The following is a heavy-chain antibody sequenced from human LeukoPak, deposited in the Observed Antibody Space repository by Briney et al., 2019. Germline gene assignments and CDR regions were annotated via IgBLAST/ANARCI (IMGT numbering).Heavy chain of an antibody. J-gene: IGHJ4*02. Sequence: GGSLRLSCAASGFIFSNYAMYWVRQAPGKRLEWVSAISGRSDNTYYADSVKGRFTLSRGSSKNTLYLQMNSLRADDTAVYYCAKWGDYDVLTGYYVSDFWGQGTLVTVSS. CDR1: GFIFSNYA. D-gene: IGHD3-9*01. V-gene: IGHV3-23*01. CDR3: AKWGDYDVLTGYYVSDF. CDR2: ISGRSDNT.